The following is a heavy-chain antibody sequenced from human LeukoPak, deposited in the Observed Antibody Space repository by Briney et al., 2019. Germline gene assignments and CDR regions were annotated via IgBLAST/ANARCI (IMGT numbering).Heavy chain of an antibody. Sequence: PGGSLRLSCAASGFTASSNYMSWVRQAPGKGLEWVSVIYSGGSTYYADSVKGRFTISRDNSKNTLYLQMNSLRAEDAAVYYCARDLGGPRDYWGQGTLVTVSS. CDR1: GFTASSNY. V-gene: IGHV3-66*01. CDR3: ARDLGGPRDY. CDR2: IYSGGST. J-gene: IGHJ4*02.